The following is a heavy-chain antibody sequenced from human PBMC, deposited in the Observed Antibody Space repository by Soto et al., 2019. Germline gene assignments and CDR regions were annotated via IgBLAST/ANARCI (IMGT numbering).Heavy chain of an antibody. Sequence: GGSLRLSCAASGFTFSSYAMSWVRQAPGKGLEWVSAISGSGGSTYYADSVKGRFTISRDNSKNTLYLQMNSLRAEDTAVYYCAKVKGGLYCSGGSCYFDYWGQGTLVTVSS. CDR1: GFTFSSYA. D-gene: IGHD2-15*01. V-gene: IGHV3-23*01. CDR2: ISGSGGST. CDR3: AKVKGGLYCSGGSCYFDY. J-gene: IGHJ4*02.